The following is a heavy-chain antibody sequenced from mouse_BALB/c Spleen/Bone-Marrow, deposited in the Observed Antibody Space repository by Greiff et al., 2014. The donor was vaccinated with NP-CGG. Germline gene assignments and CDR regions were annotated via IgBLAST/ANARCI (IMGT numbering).Heavy chain of an antibody. CDR1: GYTFTSYW. J-gene: IGHJ4*01. V-gene: IGHV1-87*01. CDR3: ASPYGNYDAMDY. CDR2: IYPGDGDT. Sequence: QVQLQQSGAELARPGASVKLSCKASGYTFTSYWMQWVKQRPGQGLEWIGAIYPGDGDTRYTQKFRGKATLTADKSSNTAYMQLSSLTSEDSVVYFCASPYGNYDAMDYWGQGTSVTVSS. D-gene: IGHD2-1*01.